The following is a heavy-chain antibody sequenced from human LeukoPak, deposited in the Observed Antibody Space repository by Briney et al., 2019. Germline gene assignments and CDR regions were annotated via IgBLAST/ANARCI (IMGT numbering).Heavy chain of an antibody. CDR1: GGSISGYY. Sequence: SETLSLTCTVSGGSISGYYWSWIRQPAGKGLEWIGRIYTSGSTTYNPSLKSRVTMSVDTSRNQFSLKLSSVTAAGTAVYYCARATSWYVSCFDPWGQGTLVTVSS. V-gene: IGHV4-4*07. CDR2: IYTSGST. J-gene: IGHJ5*02. CDR3: ARATSWYVSCFDP. D-gene: IGHD2-2*01.